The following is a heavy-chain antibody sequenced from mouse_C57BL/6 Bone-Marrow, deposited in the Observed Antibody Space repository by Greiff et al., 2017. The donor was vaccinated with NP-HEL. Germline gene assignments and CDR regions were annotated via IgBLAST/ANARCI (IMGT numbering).Heavy chain of an antibody. Sequence: VQLQQSGAELAKPGASVKLSCKASGYTFTSYWMHWVKQRPGQGLEWIGYINPSSGYTKYNQKFKDKATLTADKSCSTAYMQLSSLTYEDSAVYYCARGDYGAMDYWGQGTSVTVSS. CDR2: INPSSGYT. CDR1: GYTFTSYW. CDR3: ARGDYGAMDY. J-gene: IGHJ4*01. V-gene: IGHV1-7*01.